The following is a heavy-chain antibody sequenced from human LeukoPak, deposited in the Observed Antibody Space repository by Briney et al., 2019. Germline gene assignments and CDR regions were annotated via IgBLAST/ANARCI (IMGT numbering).Heavy chain of an antibody. Sequence: WASVKVSCKASGYIFINYFIHWVREAPGQGLEWMEIINPRDVSTTYAQKFQGRVTMTRDTSTSTVYMELSSLRSEDTAVYYCAREEQWHKEAFDIWGQGTMVTVSS. CDR1: GYIFINYF. CDR2: INPRDVST. D-gene: IGHD6-19*01. J-gene: IGHJ3*02. V-gene: IGHV1-46*01. CDR3: AREEQWHKEAFDI.